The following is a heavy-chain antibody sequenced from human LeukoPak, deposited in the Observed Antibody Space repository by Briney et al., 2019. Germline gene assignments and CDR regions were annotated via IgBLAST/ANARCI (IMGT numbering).Heavy chain of an antibody. Sequence: GGSLRLSCAASGFTFSNYAMSWVRQTPGKGLEWVSAISSSGETTHNTDSVNGRFTISRDNSKNTLFLQMHSLRDEDTAIYYCAKEGHPYRYFDSWGQGTLVTVSS. J-gene: IGHJ4*02. CDR3: AKEGHPYRYFDS. D-gene: IGHD4-11*01. CDR1: GFTFSNYA. CDR2: ISSSGETT. V-gene: IGHV3-23*01.